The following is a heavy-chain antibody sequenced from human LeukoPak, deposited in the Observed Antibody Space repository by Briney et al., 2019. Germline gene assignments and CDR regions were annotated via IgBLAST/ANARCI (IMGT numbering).Heavy chain of an antibody. Sequence: ASVKVSCKASGYTFTSYDINWVRQATGQGLEWMGWMNPNSGNTGYAQKFQGRVTMTRNTSINTAYMELSSLSSEDTAIYYCARMNKSGRNNWFDPWGQGTLVTVSS. D-gene: IGHD1/OR15-1a*01. CDR1: GYTFTSYD. J-gene: IGHJ5*02. CDR2: MNPNSGNT. V-gene: IGHV1-8*01. CDR3: ARMNKSGRNNWFDP.